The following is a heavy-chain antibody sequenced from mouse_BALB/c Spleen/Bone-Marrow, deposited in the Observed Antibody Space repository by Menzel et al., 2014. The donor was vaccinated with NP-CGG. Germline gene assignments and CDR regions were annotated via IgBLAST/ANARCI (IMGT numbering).Heavy chain of an antibody. D-gene: IGHD2-10*02. J-gene: IGHJ3*01. V-gene: IGHV4-1*02. CDR2: INPDSSTI. Sequence: EVQLQESGGGLVQPGGSLKVSCAASGFDFSRDWMSWVRQAPGKGLEWIGEINPDSSTINYTPSLKDKFIISRDNAKNTLYLQMSKVRSEDTALYYCARQYGNYWFAYWGQGTLVTVSA. CDR3: ARQYGNYWFAY. CDR1: GFDFSRDW.